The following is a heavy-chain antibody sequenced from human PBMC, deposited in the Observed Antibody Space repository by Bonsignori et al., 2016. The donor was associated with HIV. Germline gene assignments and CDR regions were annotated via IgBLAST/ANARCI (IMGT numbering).Heavy chain of an antibody. D-gene: IGHD3-22*01. CDR3: ATGVNYDSSGYYYYFFDY. J-gene: IGHJ4*02. CDR2: VDPEDGES. Sequence: WVRQAPGQGLEWVGLVDPEDGESYFSQRSSRGRVTIVADTSTDTAYMELHNLTSEDTAVYYCATGVNYDSSGYYYYFFDYWGQGTQVTVSS. V-gene: IGHV1-69-2*01.